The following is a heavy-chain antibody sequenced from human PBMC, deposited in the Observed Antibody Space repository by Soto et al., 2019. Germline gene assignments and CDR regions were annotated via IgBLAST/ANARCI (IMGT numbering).Heavy chain of an antibody. V-gene: IGHV4-39*01. CDR1: GGSISSSSYY. Sequence: SETLSLTCTVSGGSISSSSYYWGWIRQPPGKGLEWIGSIYYSGSTYYNPSLKSRVTISVDTSKNQFSLKLSSVTAADTAVYYCAILADTDYYYGIYVRALRTTVTVS. D-gene: IGHD6-19*01. J-gene: IGHJ6*02. CDR3: AILADTDYYYGIYV. CDR2: IYYSGST.